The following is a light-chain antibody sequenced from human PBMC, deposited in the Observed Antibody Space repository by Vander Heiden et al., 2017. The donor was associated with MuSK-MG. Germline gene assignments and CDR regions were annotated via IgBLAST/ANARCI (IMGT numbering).Light chain of an antibody. CDR2: GNS. CDR1: SSNIGAGYD. Sequence: QSVLTQPPSVSGAPGQRVTISCTGSSSNIGAGYDVHWYQQLPGTAPNLLLYGNSNRPSGVPDRVSCSKSGTSASLAITGLQAEEEADYYCQSYDSSRSGFWVFGGGTKLTVL. J-gene: IGLJ3*02. V-gene: IGLV1-40*01. CDR3: QSYDSSRSGFWV.